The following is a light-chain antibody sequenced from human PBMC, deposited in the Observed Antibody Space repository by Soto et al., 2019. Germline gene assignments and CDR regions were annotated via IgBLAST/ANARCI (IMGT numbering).Light chain of an antibody. CDR1: QSVGGK. Sequence: QSPAAVAGSSGERATHSCLAGQSVGGKLAWYQQKPGQAPRLLIYGASTRATGIPDTFSGSGSGTDFTLTISRLEPEDFAVYYCQQYASAPRTFGQGTEVDIK. J-gene: IGKJ1*01. V-gene: IGKV3-20*01. CDR2: GAS. CDR3: QQYASAPRT.